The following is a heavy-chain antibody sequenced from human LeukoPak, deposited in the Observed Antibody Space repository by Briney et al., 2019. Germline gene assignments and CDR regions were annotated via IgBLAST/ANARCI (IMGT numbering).Heavy chain of an antibody. V-gene: IGHV1-2*02. CDR2: INPNSGGT. CDR1: GYTFTGYY. CDR3: ARGDIVVVVAPTS. J-gene: IGHJ5*02. Sequence: ASVKVSCKASGYTFTGYYMHWVRQAPGQGLEWMGWINPNSGGTNYAQKFRGRVTMTRDTSISTAYMELSRLRSDDTAVYYCARGDIVVVVAPTSWGQGTLVTVSS. D-gene: IGHD2-15*01.